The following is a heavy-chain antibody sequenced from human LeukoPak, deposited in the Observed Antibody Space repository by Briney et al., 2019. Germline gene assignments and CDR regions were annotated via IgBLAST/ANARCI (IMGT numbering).Heavy chain of an antibody. CDR1: GGTFSSYA. V-gene: IGHV1-69*06. CDR3: ARDLYTVTTLGRGRGWFDP. CDR2: IIPIFGTA. D-gene: IGHD4-11*01. J-gene: IGHJ5*02. Sequence: SVKVSCKASGGTFSSYAISWVRQAPGQGLEWMGRIIPIFGTANYAQKFQGRVTITADKSTSTAYMELSSLRSEDTAVYYCARDLYTVTTLGRGRGWFDPWGQGTLVTVSS.